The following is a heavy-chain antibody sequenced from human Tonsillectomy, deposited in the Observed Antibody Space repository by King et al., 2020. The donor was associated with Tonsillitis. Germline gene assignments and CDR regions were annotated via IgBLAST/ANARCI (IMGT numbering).Heavy chain of an antibody. Sequence: VQLVESGAEVKKPGASVKVSCKASGYTFTDYYFHWVRQAPGQGLEWMGWINPKSGATWYAQKLRGIMTRDTSISTAYMELSRLRYDDTAVYYCARAFDTSGYYYSFDYWGQGTLVTVSS. CDR2: INPKSGAT. D-gene: IGHD3-22*01. J-gene: IGHJ4*02. CDR1: GYTFTDYY. V-gene: IGHV1-2*02. CDR3: ARAFDTSGYYYSFDY.